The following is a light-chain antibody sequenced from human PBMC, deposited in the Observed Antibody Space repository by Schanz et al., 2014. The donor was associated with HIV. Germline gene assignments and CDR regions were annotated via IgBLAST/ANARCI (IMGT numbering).Light chain of an antibody. V-gene: IGKV3-20*01. Sequence: EIVLTQSPATLSLSPGERATLSCRASQSVSSSYLAWYQQKPGQAPRLLIYGASSRATDIPDRFSGSGSGTEFTLTISSLQSEDFAVYYCQQYGNWPPYTFGQGTKLEIK. CDR2: GAS. J-gene: IGKJ2*01. CDR1: QSVSSSY. CDR3: QQYGNWPPYT.